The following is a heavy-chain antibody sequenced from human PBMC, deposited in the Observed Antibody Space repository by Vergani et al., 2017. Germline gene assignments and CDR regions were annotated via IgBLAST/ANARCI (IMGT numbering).Heavy chain of an antibody. J-gene: IGHJ6*03. V-gene: IGHV4-34*01. CDR3: ARVNTETNGHLYYYYYMDV. D-gene: IGHD4-11*01. Sequence: QVQLQQWGGGLLKPSETLSLTCVVNGGSFTSYNWTWIRQSPGEGLGWVGDIDHTGRPDYNPSLKSRLTMSVDKSRNQFSLTLNSVTATDTAIYFCARVNTETNGHLYYYYYMDVWGQGTAVTVS. CDR1: GGSFTSYN. CDR2: IDHTGRP.